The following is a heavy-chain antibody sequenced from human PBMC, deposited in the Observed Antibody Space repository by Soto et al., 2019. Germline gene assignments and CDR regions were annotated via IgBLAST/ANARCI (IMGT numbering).Heavy chain of an antibody. V-gene: IGHV1-8*02. D-gene: IGHD1-20*01. CDR2: MTPKSGYT. CDR1: GYTFTDYD. Sequence: QVQLMQSGAEVRKPGASMKVSFKASGYTFTDYDINWVRQATGQGLEWLGWMTPKSGYTGYAQKFQGRVTLTRDTSRGTAYMELSSLTSEDTAVYYCTRNLYNTGDFEHWGQGNLVTVSS. J-gene: IGHJ4*02. CDR3: TRNLYNTGDFEH.